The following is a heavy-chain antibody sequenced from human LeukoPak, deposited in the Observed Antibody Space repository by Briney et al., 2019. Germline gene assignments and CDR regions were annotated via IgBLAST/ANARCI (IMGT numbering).Heavy chain of an antibody. CDR1: GFTFGDYA. V-gene: IGHV3-7*01. D-gene: IGHD3-10*01. CDR3: ARVEAHGSGSYWLYYYYYYMDV. Sequence: AGGSLRLSCTASGFTFGDYAMSWVRQAPGKGLEWVANIKQDGSEKYYVDSVKGRFTISRDNAKNSLYLQMNSLRAEDTAVYYCARVEAHGSGSYWLYYYYYYMDVWGKGTTVTVSS. CDR2: IKQDGSEK. J-gene: IGHJ6*03.